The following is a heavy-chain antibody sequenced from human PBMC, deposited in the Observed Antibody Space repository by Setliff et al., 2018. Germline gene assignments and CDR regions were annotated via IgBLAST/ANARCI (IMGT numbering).Heavy chain of an antibody. Sequence: ASVKVSCKPSGYTFTSYGISWVRQAPGQGLEWMGWINAGNGNTKYSQRFQGRVTITRDTSASTVFLELSTLRSEDTAVYYCTRDFLGATASFDIWGQGTMVTVSS. D-gene: IGHD3-3*01. J-gene: IGHJ3*02. CDR1: GYTFTSYG. CDR3: TRDFLGATASFDI. V-gene: IGHV1-3*01. CDR2: INAGNGNT.